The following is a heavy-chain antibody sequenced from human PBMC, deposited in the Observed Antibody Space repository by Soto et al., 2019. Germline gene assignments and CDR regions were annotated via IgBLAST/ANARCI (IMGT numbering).Heavy chain of an antibody. Sequence: SETLSLTCTVSGGSINSGGYYWSWIRQLPGKGLEWIGYIFYSGSTYYNPSLKSRVTILVDMSKSHFSLRLSSVTVADTAVYYCASASSYDFSHLAYWGQGTLVTVSS. CDR3: ASASSYDFSHLAY. CDR1: GGSINSGGYY. D-gene: IGHD3-3*01. V-gene: IGHV4-31*02. J-gene: IGHJ4*02. CDR2: IFYSGST.